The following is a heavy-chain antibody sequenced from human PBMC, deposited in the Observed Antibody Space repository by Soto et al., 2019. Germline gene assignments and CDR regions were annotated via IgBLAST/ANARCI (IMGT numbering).Heavy chain of an antibody. D-gene: IGHD3-22*01. CDR3: ARGLLSDYYDSSGYYYAY. CDR2: ISAYNGNT. J-gene: IGHJ4*02. V-gene: IGHV1-18*01. CDR1: GYTFTSYG. Sequence: QVQLVQSGAEVKKPGASVKVSCKASGYTFTSYGISWVRQAPGQGLEWMGWISAYNGNTNYAQKLQGRVTMTTDTSTSTAYMELRSLRSDDTAVYYCARGLLSDYYDSSGYYYAYWGQGTLVTVSS.